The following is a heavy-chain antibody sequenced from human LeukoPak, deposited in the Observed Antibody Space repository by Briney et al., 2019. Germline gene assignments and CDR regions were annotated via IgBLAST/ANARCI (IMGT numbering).Heavy chain of an antibody. CDR2: IYTSGST. V-gene: IGHV4-59*10. CDR3: ARSIAVAVFDY. Sequence: SETLSLTCAVYGGSFSGYYWSWIRQPAGKGLEWIGRIYTSGSTNYNPSLKSRVTMSVDTSKNQFSLKLSSVTAADTAVYYCARSIAVAVFDYWGQGTLVTVSS. D-gene: IGHD6-19*01. CDR1: GGSFSGYY. J-gene: IGHJ4*02.